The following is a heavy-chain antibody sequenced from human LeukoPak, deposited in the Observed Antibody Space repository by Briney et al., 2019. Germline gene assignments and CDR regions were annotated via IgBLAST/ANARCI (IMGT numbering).Heavy chain of an antibody. V-gene: IGHV3-11*04. CDR3: ATLPAAMYGVDY. J-gene: IGHJ4*02. D-gene: IGHD2-2*01. CDR2: ISSSGSTI. Sequence: AGGSLRLSCAASGFTFSDYYMSWIRQAPGKGLEWVSYISSSGSTIYYADSVKGRFTISRDNAKNSLYLQMNSLRAEDTAVYYCATLPAAMYGVDYWGQGTLVTVSS. CDR1: GFTFSDYY.